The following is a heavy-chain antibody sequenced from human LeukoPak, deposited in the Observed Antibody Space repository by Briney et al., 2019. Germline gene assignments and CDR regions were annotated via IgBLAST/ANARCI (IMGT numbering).Heavy chain of an antibody. CDR1: GFTFSSYS. Sequence: GGSLRLSCAASGFTFSSYSMNWVRQAPGKGLEWVSSISSSSSYIYYADSVKGRFTISRDNAKNSLYLQMNSLRAEDTAVYYCAKHAKPYSSSWYNWFDPWGQGTLVTVSS. J-gene: IGHJ5*02. CDR2: ISSSSSYI. D-gene: IGHD6-13*01. V-gene: IGHV3-21*01. CDR3: AKHAKPYSSSWYNWFDP.